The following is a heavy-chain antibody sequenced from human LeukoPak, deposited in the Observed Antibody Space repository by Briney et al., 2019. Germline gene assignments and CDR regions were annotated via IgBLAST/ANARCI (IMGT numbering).Heavy chain of an antibody. J-gene: IGHJ3*02. V-gene: IGHV3-43D*03. CDR2: INWDGGFI. D-gene: IGHD2-21*02. CDR3: ARDYCGGDCYRPNDAFDI. CDR1: GFTFDDYA. Sequence: GGSLRLSCTASGFTFDDYAMHWVRQAPGKGLEWVSLINWDGGFIYYADSVKGRFTISRDNAKNSLYLQMNSLRAEDTALYYCARDYCGGDCYRPNDAFDIWGQGTMVTVSS.